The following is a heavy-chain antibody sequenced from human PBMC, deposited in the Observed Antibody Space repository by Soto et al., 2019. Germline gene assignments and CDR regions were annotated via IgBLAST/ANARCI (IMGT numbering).Heavy chain of an antibody. Sequence: EVQLLESGGGVVQPGGSLRLSCVASGFTFTSYGLNWVRLSPGEGLEWVSSISASGGRTYYADFVEGRFTISRDTSKNTLHLEMNSLKAEDTATYYCAKDSRRGGKEVSGYEEDGFDLWGQGTLVTVSS. V-gene: IGHV3-23*01. J-gene: IGHJ3*01. CDR1: GFTFTSYG. CDR2: ISASGGRT. CDR3: AKDSRRGGKEVSGYEEDGFDL. D-gene: IGHD6-25*01.